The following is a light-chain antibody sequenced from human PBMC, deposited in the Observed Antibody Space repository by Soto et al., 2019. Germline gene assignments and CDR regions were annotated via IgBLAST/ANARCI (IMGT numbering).Light chain of an antibody. Sequence: AIRMTQSPSSFSASTGDRVTITCRASQGISSYLAWYQQKPGKAPKLLIYAASTLQSGVPSRFSGSGSGTNFTLTISSLEPEDFAVYYCQQRRSWQVTFGQGTKVDIK. CDR1: QGISSY. CDR2: AAS. J-gene: IGKJ1*01. CDR3: QQRRSWQVT. V-gene: IGKV1-8*01.